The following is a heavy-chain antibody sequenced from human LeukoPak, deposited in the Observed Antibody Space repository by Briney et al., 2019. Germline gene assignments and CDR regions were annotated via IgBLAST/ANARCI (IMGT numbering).Heavy chain of an antibody. V-gene: IGHV1-69*04. CDR2: IIPILAIA. CDR1: GGTFSSYG. Sequence: SVKVSCKASGGTFSSYGISWVRQAPGQGLEWMGGIIPILAIANYAQNFQGRVTITADKSTSTGYMELSSLRSDDTAVYYCARDRKLLWFGDLGYWGQGTLVTVSS. J-gene: IGHJ4*02. D-gene: IGHD3-10*01. CDR3: ARDRKLLWFGDLGY.